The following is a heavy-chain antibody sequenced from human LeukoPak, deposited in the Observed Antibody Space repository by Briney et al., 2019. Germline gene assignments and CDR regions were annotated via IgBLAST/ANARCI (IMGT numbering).Heavy chain of an antibody. CDR3: ARDPGDYLIDY. V-gene: IGHV3-23*01. D-gene: IGHD4-17*01. CDR1: GFTFSSYA. J-gene: IGHJ4*02. CDR2: ISGSGGST. Sequence: GGSLRLSCAASGFTFSSYAMSWVRQAPGKGLEWVSAISGSGGSTYYADSVKGRFTISRDSAKNSLYLQMNSLRAEDTAVYYCARDPGDYLIDYWGQGTLVTVSS.